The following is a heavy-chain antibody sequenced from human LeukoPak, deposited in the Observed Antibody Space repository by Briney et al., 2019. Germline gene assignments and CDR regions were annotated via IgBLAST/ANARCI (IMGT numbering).Heavy chain of an antibody. J-gene: IGHJ6*02. V-gene: IGHV4-30-4*01. CDR3: ARVRGDYYYYGMDV. CDR1: GGSISSGDYY. Sequence: SETLSLTCTVSGGSISSGDYYWSWIRQPPGNGLEWIGYIYYSGSTYYNPSLKSRVTISVDTSKNQFSLKLSSVTAADTAVYYCARVRGDYYYYGMDVWGQGTTVTVSS. CDR2: IYYSGST.